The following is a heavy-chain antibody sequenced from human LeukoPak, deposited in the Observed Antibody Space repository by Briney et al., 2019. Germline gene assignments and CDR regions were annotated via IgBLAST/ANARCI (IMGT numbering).Heavy chain of an antibody. Sequence: GGSLRLSCAASGFTFSNAWMSWVRQAPGKGLEWVGRIKSKTDGGTTDYAAPVKGRFTISRDDSKNTLYLQMNSLKTEDTAVYYCTTDLIYGDFLYFDYWGQGTLVTVSS. J-gene: IGHJ4*02. D-gene: IGHD4-17*01. V-gene: IGHV3-15*01. CDR2: IKSKTDGGTT. CDR3: TTDLIYGDFLYFDY. CDR1: GFTFSNAW.